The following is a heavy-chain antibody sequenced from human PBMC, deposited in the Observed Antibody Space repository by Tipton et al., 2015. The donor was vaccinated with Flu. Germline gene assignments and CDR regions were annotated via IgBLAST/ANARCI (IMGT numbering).Heavy chain of an antibody. D-gene: IGHD3-3*01. CDR3: ARGSPQDFLNAYYPAAHFDY. J-gene: IGHJ4*02. V-gene: IGHV4-39*07. CDR2: IYYSGST. Sequence: TLSLTCTVSGGSISSSSYYWGWIRQPPGKGLEWIGSIYYSGSTYYNPSLKSRVTISVDTSKNQFSLKLSSVTAADTAVYYSARGSPQDFLNAYYPAAHFDYWGQGTLVTVSS. CDR1: GGSISSSSYY.